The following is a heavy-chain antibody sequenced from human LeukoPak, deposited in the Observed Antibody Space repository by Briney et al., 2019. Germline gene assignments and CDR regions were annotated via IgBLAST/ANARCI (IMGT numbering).Heavy chain of an antibody. D-gene: IGHD6-6*01. CDR2: ISYDGSNK. CDR3: AKMAEYSSSSGRNWFDP. CDR1: GFTFSSYA. V-gene: IGHV3-30-3*02. Sequence: GGSLRLSCAASGFTFSSYAMHWVRQAPGKGLEWVAVISYDGSNKYYADSVKGRFTISRDNSKNTLYLQMNSLRAEDTAVYYCAKMAEYSSSSGRNWFDPWGQGTLVTVSS. J-gene: IGHJ5*02.